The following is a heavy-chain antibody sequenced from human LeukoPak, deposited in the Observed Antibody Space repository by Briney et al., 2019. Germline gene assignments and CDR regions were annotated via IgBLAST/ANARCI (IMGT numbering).Heavy chain of an antibody. CDR3: ARAGRASSGYSYYYYGMDV. J-gene: IGHJ6*02. V-gene: IGHV4-34*01. CDR1: GGSFSGYY. D-gene: IGHD3-22*01. CDR2: INHSGST. Sequence: PSETLSLTCAVYGGSFSGYYWSWIRQPPGKGLEWIGEINHSGSTNYNPSLKSRVTISVDTSKNQFSLKLSSVTAADTAVYYCARAGRASSGYSYYYYGMDVWGQGTTVTVSS.